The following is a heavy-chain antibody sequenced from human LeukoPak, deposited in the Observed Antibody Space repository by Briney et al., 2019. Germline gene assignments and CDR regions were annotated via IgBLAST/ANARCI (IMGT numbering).Heavy chain of an antibody. Sequence: GGSLRLSCAASGFTFSSYNMNWVRQAPGKGLDWVSSISTTSSYISYTDSVKGQITISRDNAKNSLYLQMNSLRADDTAVYYCARDHLYYEISGPRFDNWGQGTRVTVSS. V-gene: IGHV3-21*01. J-gene: IGHJ4*02. CDR1: GFTFSSYN. CDR2: ISTTSSYI. CDR3: ARDHLYYEISGPRFDN. D-gene: IGHD3-16*01.